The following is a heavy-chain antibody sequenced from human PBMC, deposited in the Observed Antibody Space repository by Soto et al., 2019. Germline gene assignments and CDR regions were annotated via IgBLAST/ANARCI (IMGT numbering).Heavy chain of an antibody. D-gene: IGHD3-22*01. CDR2: IYYSGST. CDR1: GGSISSYY. Sequence: PSETLSLTCTVSGGSISSYYWSWIRQPPGKGLEWIGYIYYSGSTNYNPSLKSRVTISVDTSKNQFSLKLSSVTAADTAVYYCARAIQYYYDSSGTSYYFDYWGQGTLVTVSS. CDR3: ARAIQYYYDSSGTSYYFDY. J-gene: IGHJ4*02. V-gene: IGHV4-59*01.